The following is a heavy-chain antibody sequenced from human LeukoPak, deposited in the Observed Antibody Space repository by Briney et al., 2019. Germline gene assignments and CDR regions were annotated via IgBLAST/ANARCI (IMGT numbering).Heavy chain of an antibody. D-gene: IGHD3-10*01. CDR3: ARGAGPFHGSGSYQNNWFDP. CDR2: INPNSGGT. CDR1: GYTFTGYA. V-gene: IGHV1-2*02. J-gene: IGHJ5*02. Sequence: GASVKVSCKASGYTFTGYAIHWVRQAPGQGLEWMGWINPNSGGTNYAQKFQGRVTMTRDTSISTAYMELSRLRSDDTAVYYCARGAGPFHGSGSYQNNWFDPWGQGTLVTVSS.